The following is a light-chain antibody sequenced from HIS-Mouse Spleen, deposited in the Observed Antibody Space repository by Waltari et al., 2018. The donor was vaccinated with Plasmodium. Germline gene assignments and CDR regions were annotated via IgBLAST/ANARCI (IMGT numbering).Light chain of an antibody. Sequence: DIQLTQSPSCLSASVGDRVTITCRASQGISSYLAWYQQKPVKAPKLLIYAASTLQSGVPSSFRGSGSGTEFTLTISSLQPEDFATYYCQQLNSYPLTFGGGTKVEIK. CDR3: QQLNSYPLT. J-gene: IGKJ4*01. CDR1: QGISSY. V-gene: IGKV1-9*01. CDR2: AAS.